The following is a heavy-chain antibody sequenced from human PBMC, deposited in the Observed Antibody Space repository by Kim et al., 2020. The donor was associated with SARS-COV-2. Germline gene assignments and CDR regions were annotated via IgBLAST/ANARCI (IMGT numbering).Heavy chain of an antibody. J-gene: IGHJ6*02. CDR3: ARPRVGQSYAMDV. D-gene: IGHD1-26*01. CDR2: IHHSGST. Sequence: SETLSLTCAVYGGSFSNYYWTWFRQAPGKGLEWIGQIHHSGSTTYNASLKSRIIISVDTSKNQFSLKLTYVTAADTAVYYCARPRVGQSYAMDVWGQGTTVTVSS. CDR1: GGSFSNYY. V-gene: IGHV4-34*01.